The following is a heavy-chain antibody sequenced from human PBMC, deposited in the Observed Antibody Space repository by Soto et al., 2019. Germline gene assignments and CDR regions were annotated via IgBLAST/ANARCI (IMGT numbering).Heavy chain of an antibody. CDR1: VFTFSSYS. CDR3: ARYGGRGGIGPYYFDY. D-gene: IGHD3-10*01. Sequence: GGSLRLSCAASVFTFSSYSMNWVRQAPGKGLEWVSSISISSSYIYYADSVKGRFTISRDNAKNSLSLQMNSLRAEYTAVYYCARYGGRGGIGPYYFDYWDQGTLVNLSS. CDR2: ISISSSYI. J-gene: IGHJ4*02. V-gene: IGHV3-21*01.